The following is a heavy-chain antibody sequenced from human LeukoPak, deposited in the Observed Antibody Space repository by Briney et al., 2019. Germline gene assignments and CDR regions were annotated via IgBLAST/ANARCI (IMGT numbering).Heavy chain of an antibody. CDR3: ARRLAWQTFDY. V-gene: IGHV5-51*01. Sequence: GESLKISCKGSGYSFTSYWIGWVRQLPGKGLEWMGITYPRDSDTRYSPSFEGQVTISADKSISTAYLQLSSLKASDTAMYYCARRLAWQTFDYWGQGTLVTVSS. J-gene: IGHJ4*02. D-gene: IGHD5-12*01. CDR2: TYPRDSDT. CDR1: GYSFTSYW.